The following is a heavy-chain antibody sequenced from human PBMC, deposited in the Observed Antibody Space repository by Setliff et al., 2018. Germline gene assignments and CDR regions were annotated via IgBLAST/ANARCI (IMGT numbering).Heavy chain of an antibody. D-gene: IGHD2-21*02. CDR1: GLSLSSTTYY. J-gene: IGHJ3*02. Sequence: SETLSLTCTVSGLSLSSTTYYWAWVRQPPGKGLEWIGYIYYSGSTNYNPSLKSRVTMSVATFENHFSLKLTSVTAADTAVYYCARVFGDNDLPDIWGRGTMVTVS. V-gene: IGHV4-61*05. CDR3: ARVFGDNDLPDI. CDR2: IYYSGST.